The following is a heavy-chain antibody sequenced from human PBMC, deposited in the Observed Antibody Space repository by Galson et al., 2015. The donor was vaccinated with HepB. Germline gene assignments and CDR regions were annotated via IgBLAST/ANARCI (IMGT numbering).Heavy chain of an antibody. V-gene: IGHV3-33*01. Sequence: SLRLSCAASGFIFSTYAFHWVRQAPGKGLEWVAVIWYDGSNKFYADSVKGRFTISRDNSKNTVYLQMNSLRAEDTSIYYCARAGREEFDYDDSSAFMFHGMDVWGQGTTVSVSS. D-gene: IGHD3-22*01. J-gene: IGHJ6*02. CDR2: IWYDGSNK. CDR3: ARAGREEFDYDDSSAFMFHGMDV. CDR1: GFIFSTYA.